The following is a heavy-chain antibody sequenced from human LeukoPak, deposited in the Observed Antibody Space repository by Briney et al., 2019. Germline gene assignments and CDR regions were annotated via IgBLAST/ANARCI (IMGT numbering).Heavy chain of an antibody. J-gene: IGHJ3*02. D-gene: IGHD6-13*01. CDR3: ARGPLTAGSSTRAFDI. CDR1: GFTFSSYD. V-gene: IGHV3-13*01. Sequence: PGGSLRLSCAASGFTFSSYDMHWVRQATGKGLEWVSAIGTAGDTYYPGSVKGRFTISRENAKNSLHLQMNSLRAGDTAVYYCARGPLTAGSSTRAFDIWGQGTMVTVSS. CDR2: IGTAGDT.